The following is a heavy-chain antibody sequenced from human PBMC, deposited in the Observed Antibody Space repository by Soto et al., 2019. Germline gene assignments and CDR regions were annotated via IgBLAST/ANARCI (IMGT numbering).Heavy chain of an antibody. J-gene: IGHJ4*02. Sequence: VHLLESGGGLVQPGGSLRLSCAASGFTFRSYAMTWVRQAPGKGLDWVAAITDSGGITHYADSVKGRFTISRDNSKNTMYLQMSSLRAEDTAVYYCTLYCSGVTCSGHWGQGTLVTVSS. CDR1: GFTFRSYA. D-gene: IGHD2-15*01. V-gene: IGHV3-23*01. CDR2: ITDSGGIT. CDR3: TLYCSGVTCSGH.